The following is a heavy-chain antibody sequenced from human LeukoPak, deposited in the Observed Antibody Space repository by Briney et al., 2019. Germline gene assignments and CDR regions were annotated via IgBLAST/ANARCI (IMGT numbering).Heavy chain of an antibody. D-gene: IGHD3-9*01. V-gene: IGHV1-46*01. J-gene: IGHJ5*02. Sequence: ASVKVSCKASGYTLTSYYMHWVRQAPGQGLEWMGIINPSGGSTSYAQKFQGRVTMTRDMSTSTVYMELSSLRSEDTAVYYCARDYDILTGYYVNWFDPWGQGTLVTVSS. CDR1: GYTLTSYY. CDR2: INPSGGST. CDR3: ARDYDILTGYYVNWFDP.